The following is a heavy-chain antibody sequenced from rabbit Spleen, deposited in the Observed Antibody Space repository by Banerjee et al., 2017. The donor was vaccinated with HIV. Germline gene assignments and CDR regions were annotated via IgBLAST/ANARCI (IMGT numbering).Heavy chain of an antibody. CDR2: IDTGSSGFT. CDR1: GVSFSSSSY. Sequence: QQLVESGGGLVKPRASLTLTCTASGVSFSSSSYMCWVRQAPGKGLEWIACIDTGSSGFTYFATWAKGRFTCSKTSSTTVTLQMTRLTAADTATYFCARDTSSSFSSYGMDLWGPGTLVTVS. D-gene: IGHD1-1*01. J-gene: IGHJ6*01. CDR3: ARDTSSSFSSYGMDL. V-gene: IGHV1S40*01.